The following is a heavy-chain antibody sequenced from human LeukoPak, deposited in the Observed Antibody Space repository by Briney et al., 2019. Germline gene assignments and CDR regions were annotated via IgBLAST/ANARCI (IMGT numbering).Heavy chain of an antibody. CDR2: VNPNSGDT. V-gene: IGHV1-2*02. D-gene: IGHD2-8*02. Sequence: ASVTVSCTPSGYTFTAYYILWVRQAPGHGLEWVGWVNPNSGDTRYPQRFQGRVTMTRDTSIRTAYMELSRLSSDDTAVYYGARGRRILLEDPNAGDYFDYWGQGTLVTVSS. CDR1: GYTFTAYY. CDR3: ARGRRILLEDPNAGDYFDY. J-gene: IGHJ4*02.